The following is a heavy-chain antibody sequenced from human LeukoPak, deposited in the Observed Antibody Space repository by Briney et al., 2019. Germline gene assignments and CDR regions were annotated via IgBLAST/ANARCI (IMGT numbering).Heavy chain of an antibody. V-gene: IGHV3-23*01. CDR3: AKDIGCSSTSCYWKAFDI. J-gene: IGHJ3*02. CDR1: GFTFSSYA. Sequence: GGSLRLSCAASGFTFSSYAMSWVRQAPGKGLEWVSAISGSGGSTYYADSVKGRFTISRDNAKNSLYLQMNSLRAEDTALYYCAKDIGCSSTSCYWKAFDIWGQGTMVTVSS. D-gene: IGHD2-2*01. CDR2: ISGSGGST.